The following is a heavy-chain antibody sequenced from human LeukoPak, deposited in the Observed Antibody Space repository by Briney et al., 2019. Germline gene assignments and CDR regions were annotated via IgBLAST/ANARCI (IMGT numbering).Heavy chain of an antibody. D-gene: IGHD4-11*01. Sequence: GASVKVSCKASGYMFTNYDINWVRQATGQGLEWMGWMNPQSGNTGYAQKFRGRVTITRDTSITTAYMELSSLRSEDTAVYYCARGQNYSNFGSAYYSYMDVWGKGTTVTVSS. CDR2: MNPQSGNT. V-gene: IGHV1-8*03. CDR1: GYMFTNYD. CDR3: ARGQNYSNFGSAYYSYMDV. J-gene: IGHJ6*03.